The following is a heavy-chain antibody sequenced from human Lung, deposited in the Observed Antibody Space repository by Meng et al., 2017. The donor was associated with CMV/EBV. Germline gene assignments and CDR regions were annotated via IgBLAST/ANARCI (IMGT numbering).Heavy chain of an antibody. Sequence: ASXXVSXKASGYTLSSYDISWVRQAPGQGLEWMGWISLYNGNTNSAQKFQGRVTMTTDTSIDTAYMELRSLRSDDTAVYYCARFEPLWSGYIREAGFDIWXQGTMVTVSS. J-gene: IGHJ3*02. V-gene: IGHV1-18*01. CDR3: ARFEPLWSGYIREAGFDI. CDR2: ISLYNGNT. D-gene: IGHD3-3*01. CDR1: GYTLSSYD.